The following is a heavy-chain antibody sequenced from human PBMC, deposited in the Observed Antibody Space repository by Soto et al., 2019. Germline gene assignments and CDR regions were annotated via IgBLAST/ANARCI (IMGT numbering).Heavy chain of an antibody. CDR3: ARAITIFGVVIISYFYY. D-gene: IGHD3-3*01. J-gene: IGHJ4*02. Sequence: PSETLSLTCAVYGGSSSGYYWSWIRQPPGKGLEWIGEINHSGSTNYNPSLKSRVTISVDTSKNQFSLKLSSVTAADTAVYYCARAITIFGVVIISYFYYWGKGTLVTVSS. V-gene: IGHV4-34*01. CDR2: INHSGST. CDR1: GGSSSGYY.